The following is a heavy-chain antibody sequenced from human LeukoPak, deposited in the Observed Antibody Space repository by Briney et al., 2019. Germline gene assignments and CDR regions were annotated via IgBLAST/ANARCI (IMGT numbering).Heavy chain of an antibody. Sequence: ASVKVSCKASGYTFTGYYMHWVRQAPGQGLEWMGWINPNSGGTNYAQKFQGRVTMTRDTSISTAYMELSRLRSDDTAVYYCARARLRFSGYCSGGSCYPADYWGQGTLATVSS. D-gene: IGHD2-15*01. CDR1: GYTFTGYY. CDR2: INPNSGGT. CDR3: ARARLRFSGYCSGGSCYPADY. V-gene: IGHV1-2*02. J-gene: IGHJ4*02.